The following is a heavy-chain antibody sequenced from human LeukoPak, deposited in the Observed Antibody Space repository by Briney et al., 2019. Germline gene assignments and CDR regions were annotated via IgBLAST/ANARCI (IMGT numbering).Heavy chain of an antibody. J-gene: IGHJ4*02. D-gene: IGHD3-22*01. CDR1: GFTFSSYA. CDR3: ARQYYYDSSGTFDY. Sequence: GGSLRLSCAASGFTFSSYAMHWVRQAPGKGLEWVAVISYDGSNKYYADSVKGRFTISRDNSKNTLYLQMNSLRAEDTAVYYCARQYYYDSSGTFDYWGQGTLVTVSS. V-gene: IGHV3-30-3*01. CDR2: ISYDGSNK.